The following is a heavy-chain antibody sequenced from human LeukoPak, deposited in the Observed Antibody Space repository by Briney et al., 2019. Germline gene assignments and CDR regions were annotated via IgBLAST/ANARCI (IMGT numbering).Heavy chain of an antibody. Sequence: GESLRLSCAASGFTFSSYAMSWLRQAPGEGLEWVPGTTSSGDGTSYAHSVKGRFTISRDNSKDTLYLQMHSLRAEDTAIYYCAIDFSGRTSWHRVDDWGQGTLVTVSS. CDR2: TTSSGDGT. CDR1: GFTFSSYA. V-gene: IGHV3-23*01. CDR3: AIDFSGRTSWHRVDD. D-gene: IGHD6-13*01. J-gene: IGHJ4*02.